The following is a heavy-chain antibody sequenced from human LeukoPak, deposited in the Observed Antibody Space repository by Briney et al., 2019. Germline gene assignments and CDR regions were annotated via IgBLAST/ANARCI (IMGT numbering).Heavy chain of an antibody. V-gene: IGHV4-39*07. CDR1: GGSISTNTYY. J-gene: IGHJ4*02. Sequence: SETLSLTCIVSGGSISTNTYYWGWIRLPPGKGLEWVGEIHHRGTTYYNPSLRSRVTISVDTSKNQFSLRLTSVTAADTAVYYCARVTYNGYQHFDYWGQGNLVTVS. D-gene: IGHD3-10*01. CDR2: IHHRGTT. CDR3: ARVTYNGYQHFDY.